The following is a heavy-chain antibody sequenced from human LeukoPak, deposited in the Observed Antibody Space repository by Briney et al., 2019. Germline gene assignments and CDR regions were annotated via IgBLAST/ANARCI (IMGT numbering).Heavy chain of an antibody. Sequence: SGTLSLTCAVSGGSISSSNWWSWVRPPPGKGLEWIGEIYHSGSTNFNPSLKSRVTISVDKSKNQFSLKLSSVTAADTAVYYCARGLTAPIAAAAGAFDIWGQGTMVTVSS. D-gene: IGHD6-13*01. CDR3: ARGLTAPIAAAAGAFDI. CDR1: GGSISSSNW. J-gene: IGHJ3*02. V-gene: IGHV4-4*02. CDR2: IYHSGST.